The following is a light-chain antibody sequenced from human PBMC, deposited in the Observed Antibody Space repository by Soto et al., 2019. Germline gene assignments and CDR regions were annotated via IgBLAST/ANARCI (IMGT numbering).Light chain of an antibody. CDR1: NIGSKS. J-gene: IGLJ1*01. CDR2: YDS. V-gene: IGLV3-21*04. CDR3: QVWDSSSDHPYV. Sequence: SYELTQPPSVSVAPGKTARITCGGNNIGSKSVHWYQQKPGQAPVLVIYYDSDRPSGIPERFSGSNSGNTATLTISRVEAGDEADYYCQVWDSSSDHPYVFGTGTKLNVL.